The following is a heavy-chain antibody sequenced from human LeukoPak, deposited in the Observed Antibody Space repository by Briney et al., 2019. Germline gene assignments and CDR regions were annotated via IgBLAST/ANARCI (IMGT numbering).Heavy chain of an antibody. Sequence: PSETLSLTCTVSGGSISSSSYYWGWIRQPPGKGLEWIGSIYYSGSTYYNPSLKSRVTISVEPSKNQFSLKLSSVTAADTAVYYCGRNRYDFWSGFRGAALDYWGKGTLSPSPQ. D-gene: IGHD3-3*01. J-gene: IGHJ4*02. CDR1: GGSISSSSYY. V-gene: IGHV4-39*01. CDR3: GRNRYDFWSGFRGAALDY. CDR2: IYYSGST.